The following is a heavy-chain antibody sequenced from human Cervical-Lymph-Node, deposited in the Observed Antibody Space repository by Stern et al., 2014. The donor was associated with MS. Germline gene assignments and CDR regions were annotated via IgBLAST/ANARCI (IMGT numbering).Heavy chain of an antibody. V-gene: IGHV3-74*02. J-gene: IGHJ5*02. CDR2: VNHDGSGT. Sequence: EVQLVQSGGGLVQPGGSLRLSCAASGFRFTSYWMHWVRQVPGQGLVWVSRVNHDGSGTAYADFVRGRFTITRDNAKNMVYLQMNSLRPEDTAVYYCVTDLACGQGTLVTVSS. CDR3: VTDLA. CDR1: GFRFTSYW. D-gene: IGHD2-21*02.